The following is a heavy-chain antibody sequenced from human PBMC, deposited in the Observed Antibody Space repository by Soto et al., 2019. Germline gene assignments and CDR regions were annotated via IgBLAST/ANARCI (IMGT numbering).Heavy chain of an antibody. D-gene: IGHD4-17*01. J-gene: IGHJ6*02. CDR3: ARDAISGYGDYSYNYYSMDV. Sequence: GASVKVSCKASGYTFTGYYMHWVRQAPGQGLEWMGWINPNSGGTNYAQKFQGWVTMTRDTSISTAYMELSRLRSDDTAVYYCARDAISGYGDYSYNYYSMDVWGQGTTVTVSS. CDR1: GYTFTGYY. V-gene: IGHV1-2*04. CDR2: INPNSGGT.